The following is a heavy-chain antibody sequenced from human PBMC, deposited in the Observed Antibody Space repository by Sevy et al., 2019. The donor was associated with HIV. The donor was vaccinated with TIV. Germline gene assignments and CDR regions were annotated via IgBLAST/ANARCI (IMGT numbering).Heavy chain of an antibody. CDR2: ISAYNGNT. J-gene: IGHJ5*02. Sequence: ASVKVSCKASGYTFTSYGISWVRQAPGQGLEWMVWISAYNGNTNYAQKLQGRVTMTTDTSTSTAYMELRSLRSDDTAVYYCARGPRGLYYYDSSGYRNWFDPWGQGTLVTVSS. D-gene: IGHD3-22*01. CDR3: ARGPRGLYYYDSSGYRNWFDP. V-gene: IGHV1-18*01. CDR1: GYTFTSYG.